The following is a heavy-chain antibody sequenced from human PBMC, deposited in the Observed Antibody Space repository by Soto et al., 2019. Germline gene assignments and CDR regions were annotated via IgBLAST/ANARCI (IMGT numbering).Heavy chain of an antibody. CDR1: GYTFTSYG. CDR3: ARVKAVAGMVPTNNWFDP. Sequence: ASVKVSCKASGYTFTSYGISWVRQAPGQGLEWMGWISAYNGNTNYAQKLQGRVTMTTDTSTSTAYMELRSLRSDDTAVYYCARVKAVAGMVPTNNWFDPWGQGTLVTVSS. CDR2: ISAYNGNT. J-gene: IGHJ5*02. V-gene: IGHV1-18*04. D-gene: IGHD6-19*01.